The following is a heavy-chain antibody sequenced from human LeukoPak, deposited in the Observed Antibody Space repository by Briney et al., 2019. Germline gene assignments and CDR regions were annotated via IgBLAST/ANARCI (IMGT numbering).Heavy chain of an antibody. CDR2: INYSGNT. Sequence: SETLSLTCTVSGGSISSYFWGWIRQPPGKGLEWIRYINYSGNTKYNPSLKSRVTISVDTSKKQFSLKLSSVTAADTAVYYCAREYSSSWDVGYWGQGTLVTVSS. J-gene: IGHJ4*02. CDR3: AREYSSSWDVGY. V-gene: IGHV4-59*01. CDR1: GGSISSYF. D-gene: IGHD6-13*01.